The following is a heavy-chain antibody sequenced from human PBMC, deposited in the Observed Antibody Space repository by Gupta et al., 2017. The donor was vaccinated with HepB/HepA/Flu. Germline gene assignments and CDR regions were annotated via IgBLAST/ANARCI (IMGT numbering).Heavy chain of an antibody. CDR3: TREDIVVVPAAKDPNWFDP. J-gene: IGHJ5*02. CDR1: GFTFSGSA. Sequence: EVQLVESGGGLVQPGGSLKLSCAASGFTFSGSAMHWVRQASGKGLEWVGRIRSKANSYATAYAASVKGRFTISRDDSKNTAYLQMNSLKTEDTAVYYCTREDIVVVPAAKDPNWFDPWGQGTLVTVSS. CDR2: IRSKANSYAT. V-gene: IGHV3-73*02. D-gene: IGHD2-2*01.